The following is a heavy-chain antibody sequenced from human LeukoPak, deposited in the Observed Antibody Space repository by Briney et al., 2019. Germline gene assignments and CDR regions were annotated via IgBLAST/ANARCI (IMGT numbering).Heavy chain of an antibody. V-gene: IGHV1-69*05. J-gene: IGHJ4*02. CDR3: ARPRIARPSRYCFDY. Sequence: SVKVSCKASGGTFISYAISWVRQAPGQGLEWMGRIIPIFGTANYAQKFQGRVTITTDESTSTAYMELSSLRSEDTAVYYCARPRIARPSRYCFDYWGQGTLVTVSS. D-gene: IGHD3-16*02. CDR2: IIPIFGTA. CDR1: GGTFISYA.